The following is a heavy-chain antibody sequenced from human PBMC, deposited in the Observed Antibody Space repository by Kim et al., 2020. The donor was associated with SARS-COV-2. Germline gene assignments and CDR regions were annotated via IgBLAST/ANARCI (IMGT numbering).Heavy chain of an antibody. CDR3: ARESGQHSGDY. D-gene: IGHD1-26*01. CDR1: GFTFSNYG. J-gene: IGHJ4*02. V-gene: IGHV3-33*01. Sequence: GGSLRLSCAASGFTFSNYGMHWVRQAPGTGLEWVAVIWFDGSNKYYADSVKGRFTISRDNSKNTLYLQMNSLRAEDTAVYYCARESGQHSGDYWGQGTLV. CDR2: IWFDGSNK.